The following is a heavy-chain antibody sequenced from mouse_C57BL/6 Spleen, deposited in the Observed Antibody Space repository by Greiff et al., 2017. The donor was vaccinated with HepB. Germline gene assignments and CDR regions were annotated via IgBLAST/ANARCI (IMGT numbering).Heavy chain of an antibody. CDR3: ARITTVVEAMDY. CDR2: ISSGGSYN. Sequence: EVHLVESGGDLVKPGGSLKLSCAASGFTFSSYGMSWVRQTPDKRLEWVATISSGGSYNYYPDSVKGRFTISRDNAKNTLYLQMSSLKSEDTAMYYCARITTVVEAMDYWGQGTSVTVSS. CDR1: GFTFSSYG. D-gene: IGHD1-1*01. J-gene: IGHJ4*01. V-gene: IGHV5-6*01.